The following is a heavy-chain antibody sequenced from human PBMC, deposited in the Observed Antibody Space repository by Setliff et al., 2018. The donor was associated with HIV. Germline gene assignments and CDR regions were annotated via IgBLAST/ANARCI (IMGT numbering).Heavy chain of an antibody. D-gene: IGHD3-22*01. V-gene: IGHV4-38-2*02. CDR2: IYHSGTA. CDR3: ARDPRGLLSPVPRGYFDY. CDR1: GGSFSDYS. Sequence: SETLSLTCAVYGGSFSDYSWGWVRQPPGRGLEWIGNIYHSGTAYYNPSFKTRVAISIDTSKNYVSLKLRSLTAADTAIYYCARDPRGLLSPVPRGYFDYWGQGALVTVSS. J-gene: IGHJ4*02.